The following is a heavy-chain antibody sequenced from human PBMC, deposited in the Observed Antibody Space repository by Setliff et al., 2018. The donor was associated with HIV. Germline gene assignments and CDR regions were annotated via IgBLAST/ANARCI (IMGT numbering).Heavy chain of an antibody. CDR3: ARGRCTGGTCSGRYSYLRIDV. V-gene: IGHV4-34*01. Sequence: SETLSLTCAVYGGTFSDYSWTRIRRPPGKGLEWIGEIHHSGRTEYNPSLTSRISMSVDSSKNQFSLRMSSVAAADTAVYYCARGRCTGGTCSGRYSYLRIDVWGKGTTVTVSS. D-gene: IGHD2-8*02. CDR1: GGTFSDYS. CDR2: IHHSGRT. J-gene: IGHJ6*03.